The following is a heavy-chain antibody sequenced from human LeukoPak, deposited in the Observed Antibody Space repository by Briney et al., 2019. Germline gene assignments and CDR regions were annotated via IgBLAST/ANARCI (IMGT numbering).Heavy chain of an antibody. Sequence: PGGSLRLSCAASGFTVSSNYMSWVRQAPGKGLEWVSAISGSGGSTYYADSVKGRFTISRDNSKNTLYLQMNSLRAEDTAVYYCAKDQGLLYYFDYWGQGTLVTVSS. CDR2: ISGSGGST. J-gene: IGHJ4*02. V-gene: IGHV3-23*01. CDR1: GFTVSSNY. CDR3: AKDQGLLYYFDY.